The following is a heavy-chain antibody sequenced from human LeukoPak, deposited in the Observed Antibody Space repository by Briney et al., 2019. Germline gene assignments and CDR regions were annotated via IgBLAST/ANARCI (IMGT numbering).Heavy chain of an antibody. V-gene: IGHV1-46*01. Sequence: ASVKVSCKASGYTFTSNYIHWVRQAPGQGLKWMGMIYPRDGSTSYAQKFQGRVIVTRDTSTSTVHMELSGLRSEDTAVYYCARDQEGFDYWGQGTLVTVSS. CDR1: GYTFTSNY. CDR2: IYPRDGST. CDR3: ARDQEGFDY. J-gene: IGHJ4*02.